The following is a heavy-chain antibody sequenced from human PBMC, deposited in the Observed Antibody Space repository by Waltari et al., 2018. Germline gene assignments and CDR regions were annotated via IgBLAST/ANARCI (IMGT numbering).Heavy chain of an antibody. J-gene: IGHJ4*02. CDR3: ARSAAAGPFDY. Sequence: QVQLQESGPGLVKPSETLSLTCTVSGSSISSHYWSWFRQPQGKGLEWSVYIYYSGSTNYNPSLKSRVTISVDTSKNQFSLKLSSVTAAYTAVYYCARSAAAGPFDYWGQGTLVTVSS. CDR2: IYYSGST. V-gene: IGHV4-59*11. D-gene: IGHD6-13*01. CDR1: GSSISSHY.